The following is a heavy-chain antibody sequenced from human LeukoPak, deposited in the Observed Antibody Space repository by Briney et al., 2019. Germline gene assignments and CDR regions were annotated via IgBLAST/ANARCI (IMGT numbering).Heavy chain of an antibody. J-gene: IGHJ4*02. CDR2: ISAYNGNT. D-gene: IGHD3-16*02. CDR3: ARDVAPTMITFGGVISLGFDY. CDR1: GYTFTSYG. V-gene: IGHV1-18*01. Sequence: ASVKVSCRASGYTFTSYGISWVRQAPGQGLEWMGWISAYNGNTNYAQKLQGRVTMTTDTSTSTAYMELRSLRSDDTAVYYCARDVAPTMITFGGVISLGFDYWGQGTLVTVSS.